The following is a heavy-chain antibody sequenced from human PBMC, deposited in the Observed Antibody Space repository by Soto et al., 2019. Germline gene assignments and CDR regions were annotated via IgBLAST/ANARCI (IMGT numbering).Heavy chain of an antibody. CDR1: GFTFSSYS. D-gene: IGHD3-9*01. CDR3: ARDSRYFDWTDAFDI. Sequence: EVQLVESGGGLVHPGGSLRLSCAASGFTFSSYSMNWVRQAPGKGLEWVSYISSSSSTIYYADSVKGRFTISRDNAKNSLYLQMNSLRDEDTAVYYCARDSRYFDWTDAFDIWGQGTMVTVSS. CDR2: ISSSSSTI. J-gene: IGHJ3*02. V-gene: IGHV3-48*02.